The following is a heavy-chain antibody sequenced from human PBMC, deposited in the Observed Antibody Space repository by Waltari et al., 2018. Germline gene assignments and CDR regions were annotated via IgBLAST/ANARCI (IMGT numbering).Heavy chain of an antibody. CDR2: SDSGGGT. CDR3: GNIGAFDI. V-gene: IGHV3-53*01. CDR1: GFTVSNNY. Sequence: EVQLVESGGGLIQPGGSLRISCAASGFTVSNNYITWVRQAPGKGLGGVSVSDSGGGTYYADSVRGRFTISRDKVKNTVYLQMNSLRAEDTAVYYCGNIGAFDIWGQGTMVTVSS. J-gene: IGHJ3*02. D-gene: IGHD5-12*01.